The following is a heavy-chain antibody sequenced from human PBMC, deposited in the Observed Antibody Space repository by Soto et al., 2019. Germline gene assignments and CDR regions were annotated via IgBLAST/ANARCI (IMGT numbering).Heavy chain of an antibody. J-gene: IGHJ5*02. CDR1: GGSIISGGYS. D-gene: IGHD2-15*01. CDR3: ARGRRAATKAAHHNWFDP. V-gene: IGHV4-30-2*01. Sequence: SETLSLTCAVSGGSIISGGYSFICIRQPPGNGLELIGYIYHSGSTYYNPSLKSRVTISVDRSKNQFSLKLSSVTAADTAVYYCARGRRAATKAAHHNWFDPRGQGTLVTVSS. CDR2: IYHSGST.